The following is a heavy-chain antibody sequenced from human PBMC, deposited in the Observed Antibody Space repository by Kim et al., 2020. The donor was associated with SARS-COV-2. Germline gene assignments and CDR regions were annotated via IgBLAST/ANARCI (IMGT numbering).Heavy chain of an antibody. V-gene: IGHV3-9*01. CDR2: ISWNSGSI. D-gene: IGHD3-10*01. CDR3: AKDKAYYGSGVDPATFDP. Sequence: GGSLRLSSAASGFTFDDYAMHWVRQAPGKGLEWVSGISWNSGSIGYADSVKGRFTISRDNAKNSLYLQMNSLRAEDTALYYCAKDKAYYGSGVDPATFDPWGQGTLVTVSS. CDR1: GFTFDDYA. J-gene: IGHJ5*02.